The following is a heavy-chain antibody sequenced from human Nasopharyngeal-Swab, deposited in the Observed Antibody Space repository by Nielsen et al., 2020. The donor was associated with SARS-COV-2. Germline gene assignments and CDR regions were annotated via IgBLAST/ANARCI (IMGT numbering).Heavy chain of an antibody. D-gene: IGHD6-13*01. CDR3: AAGRYSSSWYSGIDY. V-gene: IGHV1-58*02. CDR2: IVIGSDNT. Sequence: SVKVSCKASGFTFIRSAMQWVRQARGQRLEWIGWIVIGSDNTKYARKFQERVTITRDMSTSTAYMELSSLISEDTAVYYCAAGRYSSSWYSGIDYWGQGTLVTVSS. J-gene: IGHJ4*02. CDR1: GFTFIRSA.